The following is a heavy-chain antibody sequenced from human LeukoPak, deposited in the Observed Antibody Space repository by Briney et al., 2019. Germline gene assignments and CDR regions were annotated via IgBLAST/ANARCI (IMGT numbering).Heavy chain of an antibody. CDR2: ISNSGSTI. D-gene: IGHD6-19*01. V-gene: IGHV3-11*01. J-gene: IGHJ4*02. CDR1: GFTFSDYY. Sequence: GGSLRLSCAASGFTFSDYYMSWIRQAPGKGLEWVSYISNSGSTIYYADSVKGRFTISRDNAKNSLYLQMNSLRDEDTAVYYCARAGSIALAGTPDYWGQGTLVTVSS. CDR3: ARAGSIALAGTPDY.